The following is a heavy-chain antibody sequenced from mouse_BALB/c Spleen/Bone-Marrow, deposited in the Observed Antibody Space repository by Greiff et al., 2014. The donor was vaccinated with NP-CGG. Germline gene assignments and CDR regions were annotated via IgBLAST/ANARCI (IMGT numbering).Heavy chain of an antibody. CDR1: GYTFTSYW. V-gene: IGHV1S81*02. CDR2: INPSNGRT. D-gene: IGHD1-2*01. J-gene: IGHJ3*01. Sequence: QVQLQQSGAELVKPGASVKLSCKASGYTFTSYWMHWVKQRPGQGLEWIGEINPSNGRTNYNEKFKSKATLTVDKSSSTAYMQLGSLTSEDSAVYYCARYATATYWFAYWGQGTLVTVSA. CDR3: ARYATATYWFAY.